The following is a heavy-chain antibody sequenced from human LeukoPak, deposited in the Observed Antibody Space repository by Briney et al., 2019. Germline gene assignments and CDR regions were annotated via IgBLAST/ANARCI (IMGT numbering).Heavy chain of an antibody. J-gene: IGHJ4*02. Sequence: GGSLRLSCAASGFTFSSYAMSRVRQAPGKGLEWVSAISSSGSSTYYADSVKGRFTISRDNSKNTLYLQMSSLRAEDTAVYYCARALTTLTYEGYWGQGTLVTVSS. CDR2: ISSSGSST. CDR1: GFTFSSYA. D-gene: IGHD1-1*01. V-gene: IGHV3-23*01. CDR3: ARALTTLTYEGY.